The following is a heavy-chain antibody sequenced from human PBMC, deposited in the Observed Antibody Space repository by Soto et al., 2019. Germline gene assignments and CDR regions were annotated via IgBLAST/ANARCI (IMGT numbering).Heavy chain of an antibody. CDR3: AGPAGGYGYGPRRYFDL. V-gene: IGHV5-51*03. Sequence: EVQLVQSGAEVKKPGESLKISCEGSEYSFTSHWIGWVRQMPGQGLEWMGIIYPGDSDTRYSPSFQGQVTISADKSINTADLQGSSLKASAPAMYYCAGPAGGYGYGPRRYFDLWGRGTLVTVSS. J-gene: IGHJ2*01. D-gene: IGHD5-18*01. CDR2: IYPGDSDT. CDR1: EYSFTSHW.